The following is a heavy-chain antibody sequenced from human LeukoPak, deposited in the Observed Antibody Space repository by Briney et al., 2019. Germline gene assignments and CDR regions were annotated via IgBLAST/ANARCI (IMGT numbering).Heavy chain of an antibody. J-gene: IGHJ4*02. CDR1: GGIFSSYA. Sequence: GASVKVPCKASGGIFSSYAISWVRQAPGQGLEWMGGIIPIFGTANYAQKFQGRVTITADESTSTAYMELSSLRSEDTAVYYCATCARNFYCYRFDYWGQGTLVTVSS. D-gene: IGHD2-2*02. V-gene: IGHV1-69*13. CDR3: ATCARNFYCYRFDY. CDR2: IIPIFGTA.